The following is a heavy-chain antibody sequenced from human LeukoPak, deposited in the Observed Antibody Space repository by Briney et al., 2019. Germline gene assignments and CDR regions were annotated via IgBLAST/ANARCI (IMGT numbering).Heavy chain of an antibody. CDR1: GGTFSSYA. Sequence: SVKVSCKASGGTFSSYAISWVRQAPGQGLEWMGGIIPIFGTANYAQKYQGRVTITADKSTSTAYMELSSLRSEDTAVYYCARSDIPGGYYYYGMDVWGKGTTVTVSS. CDR3: ARSDIPGGYYYYGMDV. V-gene: IGHV1-69*06. CDR2: IIPIFGTA. J-gene: IGHJ6*04. D-gene: IGHD3-9*01.